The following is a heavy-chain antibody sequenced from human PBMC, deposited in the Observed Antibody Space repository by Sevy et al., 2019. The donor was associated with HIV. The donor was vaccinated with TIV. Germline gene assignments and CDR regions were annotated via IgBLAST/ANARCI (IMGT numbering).Heavy chain of an antibody. V-gene: IGHV3-23*01. CDR3: AKCGAYFGSGTCYFDY. CDR2: ISASGGST. J-gene: IGHJ4*02. D-gene: IGHD3-10*01. Sequence: GGSLRLSCAASGLTFSSYAMSWARQAPGKGLEWVSAISASGGSTNYVDSVRGRFTISRDNSKNTLYLQMNSLGAEDTAVYYCAKCGAYFGSGTCYFDYWGQGTLVTVSS. CDR1: GLTFSSYA.